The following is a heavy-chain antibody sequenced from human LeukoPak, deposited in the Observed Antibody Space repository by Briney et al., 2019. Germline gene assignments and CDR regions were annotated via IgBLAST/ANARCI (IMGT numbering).Heavy chain of an antibody. J-gene: IGHJ4*02. D-gene: IGHD6-19*01. CDR3: AKRDSSGWYYFDY. Sequence: GGSLRLSCAASGFTVSTNYWMHWVRQAPGKGLVWVSRIKSDGSSTRYADSVKGRFTISRDNAKDTLYLQMNSLRAEDTAVYYCAKRDSSGWYYFDYWGQGTLVTVSS. CDR1: GFTVSTNYW. CDR2: IKSDGSST. V-gene: IGHV3-74*01.